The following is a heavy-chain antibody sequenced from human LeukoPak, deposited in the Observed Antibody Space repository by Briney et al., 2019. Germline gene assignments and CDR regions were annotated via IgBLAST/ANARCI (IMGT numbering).Heavy chain of an antibody. CDR2: IYSGGST. CDR3: ARNYDILTGYSQFDP. D-gene: IGHD3-9*01. CDR1: GFTVSSNY. V-gene: IGHV3-66*02. J-gene: IGHJ5*02. Sequence: GGSLRLXCAASGFTVSSNYMRWVRQAPGKGLEWVSVIYSGGSTYYADSVKGRFTISRDNSKNTLYLQMNSLRAEDTAVYYCARNYDILTGYSQFDPWGQGTLVTVSS.